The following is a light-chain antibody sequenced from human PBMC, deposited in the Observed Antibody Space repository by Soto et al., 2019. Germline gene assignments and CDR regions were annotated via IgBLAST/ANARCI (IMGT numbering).Light chain of an antibody. CDR2: AAS. CDR1: QGISNY. CDR3: QKDTSVPVT. Sequence: DIQMTQSPSSLSASVGDRVTITCRASQGISNYLAWYQQKPGKVPKLLIYAASTLQSGFPSRFSGARSGTDVNLSIGSLQPEDVAAYYCQKDTSVPVTFGPETNVDIK. J-gene: IGKJ3*01. V-gene: IGKV1-27*01.